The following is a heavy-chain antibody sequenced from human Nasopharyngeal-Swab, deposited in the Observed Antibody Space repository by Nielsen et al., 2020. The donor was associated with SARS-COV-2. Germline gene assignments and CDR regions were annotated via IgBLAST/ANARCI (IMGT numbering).Heavy chain of an antibody. CDR2: IYYSGST. Sequence: WIRQPPGKGLEWIGYIYYSGSTNYNPSLKSRVNISVDRSKTQFYLKLNSVTAADTAVYFCAQDPGTLYYYYYMDVWGNGTTVTVSS. V-gene: IGHV4-59*01. J-gene: IGHJ6*03. CDR3: AQDPGTLYYYYYMDV.